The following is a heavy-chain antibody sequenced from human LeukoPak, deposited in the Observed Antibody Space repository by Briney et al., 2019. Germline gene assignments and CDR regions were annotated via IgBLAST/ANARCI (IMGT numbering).Heavy chain of an antibody. Sequence: SETLSLTCTVSGGSISSYYWSWIRQPAGKGLEWIGRIYTSGTTHYNPSLDSRVTISVDMSKNQVSLNLKYVTAADTAVYYCARGYFDWFLDNWGRGTLVTVSS. J-gene: IGHJ4*02. CDR3: ARGYFDWFLDN. CDR1: GGSISSYY. V-gene: IGHV4-4*07. D-gene: IGHD3-9*01. CDR2: IYTSGTT.